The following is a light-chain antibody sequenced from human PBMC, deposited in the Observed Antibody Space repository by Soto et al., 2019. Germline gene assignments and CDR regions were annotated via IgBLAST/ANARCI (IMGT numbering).Light chain of an antibody. J-gene: IGKJ2*01. V-gene: IGKV2-30*01. CDR2: KVS. CDR1: QSLAYSDGNTN. Sequence: EVVMTQSPLSLPVTLGQPASISCRSSQSLAYSDGNTNFNWFHQRPGQSPRRLMYKVSNRGSGVPDRCGGSGSGTDFTLKISGVEAEDVGVYFCVQAAHWPYTFGQGTKLEIK. CDR3: VQAAHWPYT.